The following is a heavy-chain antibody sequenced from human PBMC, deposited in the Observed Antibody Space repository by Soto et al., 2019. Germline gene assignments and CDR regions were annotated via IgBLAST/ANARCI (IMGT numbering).Heavy chain of an antibody. J-gene: IGHJ4*02. D-gene: IGHD5-12*01. Sequence: QLQLQESGSGVVKTSETLSLTCTVSGASISYGGFSWSWIRQSPGKGLEWIGYISHLENTYLHPSYKSRLTMSIDRTRNQFSLKLSSVTAADMAVYYCARGGGYDSFDYWGQGVLVTVSS. V-gene: IGHV4-30-2*06. CDR1: GASISYGGFS. CDR3: ARGGGYDSFDY. CDR2: ISHLENT.